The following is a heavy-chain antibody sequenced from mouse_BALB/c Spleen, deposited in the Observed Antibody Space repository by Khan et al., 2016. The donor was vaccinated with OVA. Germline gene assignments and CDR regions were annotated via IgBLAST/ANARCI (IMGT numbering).Heavy chain of an antibody. J-gene: IGHJ2*01. D-gene: IGHD1-1*01. CDR1: GYSFTDYN. V-gene: IGHV1S135*01. Sequence: VQLQQSGPELVKPGASVKVSCKASGYSFTDYNIFWVKQSHGKSLEWIGYIDPYNGGTSYNQKFEGKATLTVDKSSSTAFMHFRSLTSEDSAAFYCARADYYGSSYYLDYWGQGTTLTVSS. CDR3: ARADYYGSSYYLDY. CDR2: IDPYNGGT.